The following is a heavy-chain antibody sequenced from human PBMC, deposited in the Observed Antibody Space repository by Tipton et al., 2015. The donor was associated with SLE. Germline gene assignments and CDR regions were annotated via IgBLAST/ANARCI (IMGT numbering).Heavy chain of an antibody. D-gene: IGHD3-16*01. CDR1: GGSFSGYY. CDR2: IYYSGST. Sequence: GLVKPSETLSLTCAVYGGSFSGYYWSCIRQPPGKGLEWIGYIYYSGSTNYNPSLKSRVTISVDTSKNQFSLKLSSVAAADTAVYYCARDSKSWGGWFDPWGQGTLVTVSS. J-gene: IGHJ5*02. CDR3: ARDSKSWGGWFDP. V-gene: IGHV4-59*01.